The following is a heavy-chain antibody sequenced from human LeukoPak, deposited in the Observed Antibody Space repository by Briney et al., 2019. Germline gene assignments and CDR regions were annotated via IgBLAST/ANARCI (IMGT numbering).Heavy chain of an antibody. CDR2: INWNGGST. CDR3: ADGPRFLEWFTFDY. CDR1: GFTFDDYG. D-gene: IGHD3-3*01. J-gene: IGHJ4*02. V-gene: IGHV3-20*04. Sequence: GGSLRLSCAASGFTFDDYGMSWVRQAPGKGLEWVSGINWNGGSTGYADSVKGRFTISRDNSKNTLYLQMNSLRAEDTAVYYCADGPRFLEWFTFDYWGQGTLVIVSS.